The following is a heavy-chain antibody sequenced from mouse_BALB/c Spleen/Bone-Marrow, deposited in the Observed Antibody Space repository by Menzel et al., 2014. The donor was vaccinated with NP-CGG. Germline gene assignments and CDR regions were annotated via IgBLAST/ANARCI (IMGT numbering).Heavy chain of an antibody. D-gene: IGHD2-4*01. Sequence: EVKVEESGGGLVKPGGSLKLSCAASGFTFSSYTMSWVRQTPEKRLEWVATISSGGGNTYYPDSVKGRFTISRDNAMNNLYLQMSSLRSEDTALYYCARYMITTSYFDYWGQGTTLTVSS. J-gene: IGHJ2*01. V-gene: IGHV5-9*03. CDR1: GFTFSSYT. CDR2: ISSGGGNT. CDR3: ARYMITTSYFDY.